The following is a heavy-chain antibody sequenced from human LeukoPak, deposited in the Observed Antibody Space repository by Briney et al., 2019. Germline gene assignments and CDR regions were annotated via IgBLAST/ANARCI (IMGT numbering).Heavy chain of an antibody. D-gene: IGHD6-6*01. CDR3: ARVMIAARSPFDY. J-gene: IGHJ4*02. V-gene: IGHV4-34*01. CDR1: GGSFSCYY. CDR2: IKHSGST. Sequence: PSETLSHTCAVYGGSFSCYYCRRLRHPPGKGLEWIGEIKHSGSTNYNPSLKSRVPISVDTYKNQFSLKLRSVTASDTTVYYCARVMIAARSPFDYWGQGTLATVSS.